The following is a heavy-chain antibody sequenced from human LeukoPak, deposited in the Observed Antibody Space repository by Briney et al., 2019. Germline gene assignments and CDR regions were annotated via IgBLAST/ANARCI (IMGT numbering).Heavy chain of an antibody. CDR2: IYYSGNT. CDR3: ARRPASTVAGWGHYFDS. V-gene: IGHV4-39*01. J-gene: IGHJ4*02. CDR1: GGSISGGSYF. D-gene: IGHD6-19*01. Sequence: SETLSLTCTVSGGSISGGSYFWRWIRQPPGKGLEWIGSIYYSGNTYYNPSLKSRVTIPVDTSKNQFSLKLTSGTAAGMAVYYCARRPASTVAGWGHYFDSWGQGTRVTVSS.